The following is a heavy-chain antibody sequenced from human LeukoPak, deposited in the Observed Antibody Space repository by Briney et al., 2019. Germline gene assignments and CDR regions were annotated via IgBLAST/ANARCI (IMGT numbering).Heavy chain of an antibody. CDR1: GFTFSDYY. CDR3: AKTYSNYVFGY. Sequence: PGGSLRLSCAASGFTFSDYYMSWIRQAPGKGLEWVSYISSSGSTIYYADSVKGPFTISRDNAKNSLYLQMNSLRAEETAVYYCAKTYSNYVFGYWGQGTLVTVSS. J-gene: IGHJ4*02. CDR2: ISSSGSTI. D-gene: IGHD4-11*01. V-gene: IGHV3-11*04.